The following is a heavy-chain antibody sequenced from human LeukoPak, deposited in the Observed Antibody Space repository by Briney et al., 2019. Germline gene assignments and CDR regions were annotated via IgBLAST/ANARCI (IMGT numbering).Heavy chain of an antibody. CDR1: GGSFSGYY. CDR2: INHSGST. J-gene: IGHJ2*01. CDR3: ARGFYYDFWSGYYMVGWYFDL. V-gene: IGHV4-34*01. Sequence: SETLSLTCAVYGGSFSGYYWSWIRQPPGKGLEWIGEINHSGSTNYNPSLKSRVTISVDTSKNQFSLKLSSVTAADTAVYYCARGFYYDFWSGYYMVGWYFDLWGRGTLVTVSS. D-gene: IGHD3-3*01.